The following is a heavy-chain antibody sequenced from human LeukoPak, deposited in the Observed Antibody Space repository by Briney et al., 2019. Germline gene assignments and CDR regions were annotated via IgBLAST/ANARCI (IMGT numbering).Heavy chain of an antibody. CDR1: GFTFDDYG. CDR3: ASIYYYDSSGYSDY. Sequence: PGGSLRLSCAAPGFTFDDYGMSWVRQAPGKGLEWVSYISSSGSTIYYADSVKGRFTISRDNAKNSLYLQMNSLRAEDTAVYYCASIYYYDSSGYSDYWGQGTLVTVSS. V-gene: IGHV3-48*03. J-gene: IGHJ4*02. D-gene: IGHD3-22*01. CDR2: ISSSGSTI.